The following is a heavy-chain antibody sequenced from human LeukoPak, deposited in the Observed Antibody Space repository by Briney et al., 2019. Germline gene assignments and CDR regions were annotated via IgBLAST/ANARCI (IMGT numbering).Heavy chain of an antibody. Sequence: SETLSLTCTVSGGSISSGSYYWSWIRQPAGKGLEWIGRIYTSGSTNYNPSLKSRVTISVDTSKNQFSLKLSSVTAADTAVYYCARSLRQPLLQGAFDIWGQGTMVTVSS. CDR2: IYTSGST. D-gene: IGHD2-21*02. CDR3: ARSLRQPLLQGAFDI. V-gene: IGHV4-61*02. CDR1: GGSISSGSYY. J-gene: IGHJ3*02.